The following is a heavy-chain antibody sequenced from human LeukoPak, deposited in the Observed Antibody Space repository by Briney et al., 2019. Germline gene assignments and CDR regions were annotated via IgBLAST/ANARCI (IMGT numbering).Heavy chain of an antibody. Sequence: SGGSLRLSCAASGFTFSSYAMSWVRQAPGKGLEWVSAISGSGGSTYYADSVKGRFTISRDNSKNTLYLQMNSLRAEDTAVYYCAKPLSTMVRRAPPIDPWGQGTLVTVS. CDR2: ISGSGGST. J-gene: IGHJ5*02. V-gene: IGHV3-23*01. D-gene: IGHD3-10*01. CDR1: GFTFSSYA. CDR3: AKPLSTMVRRAPPIDP.